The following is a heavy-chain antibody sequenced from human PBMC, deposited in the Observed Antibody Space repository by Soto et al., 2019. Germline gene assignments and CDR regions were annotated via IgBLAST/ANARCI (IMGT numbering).Heavy chain of an antibody. V-gene: IGHV4-59*01. Sequence: SETVSLTCTVSGGSISSYYWSWIRQPPGKGLEWIGYIYYSGSTNYNPSLKSRVTISVDTSKNQFSLKLSSVTAADTAVYYCARGYSGWYVLGGYGMDVLGQGTTVTVSS. CDR1: GGSISSYY. CDR3: ARGYSGWYVLGGYGMDV. D-gene: IGHD6-13*01. J-gene: IGHJ6*02. CDR2: IYYSGST.